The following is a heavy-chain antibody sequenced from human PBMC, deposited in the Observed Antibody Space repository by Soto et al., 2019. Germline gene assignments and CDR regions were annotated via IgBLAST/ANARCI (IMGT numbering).Heavy chain of an antibody. Sequence: QVQLQESGPGLVKPSETLSLTCTVSGGSISSNYWSWIRQPPGKGLEWIGYIYYSGSTNYNPSLKSRVTISVDTSKNQFSLKLSSVTAVDTAVYYCARQWGTDAFDIWGPGTMVTVSS. V-gene: IGHV4-59*08. CDR2: IYYSGST. J-gene: IGHJ3*02. CDR3: ARQWGTDAFDI. D-gene: IGHD1-1*01. CDR1: GGSISSNY.